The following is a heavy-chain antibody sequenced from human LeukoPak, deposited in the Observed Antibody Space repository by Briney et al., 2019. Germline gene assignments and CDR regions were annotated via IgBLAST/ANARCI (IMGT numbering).Heavy chain of an antibody. V-gene: IGHV1-18*01. CDR2: ISAYNGNT. Sequence: VASVKVSCKASGYTVTSYGISWVRQAPGQGLEWMGWISAYNGNTNYAQKLQGRVTMTTDTSTSTAYMELRSLRSDDTAVYYCARDQYTTFGVVIIKDYYYMDVWGKGTTVTVSS. CDR3: ARDQYTTFGVVIIKDYYYMDV. CDR1: GYTVTSYG. J-gene: IGHJ6*03. D-gene: IGHD3-3*01.